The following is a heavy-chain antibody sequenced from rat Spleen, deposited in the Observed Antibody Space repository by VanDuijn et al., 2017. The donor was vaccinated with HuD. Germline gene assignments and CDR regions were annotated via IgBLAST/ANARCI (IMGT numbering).Heavy chain of an antibody. CDR1: GFTFSDFY. D-gene: IGHD4-4*01. J-gene: IGHJ3*01. CDR2: ISYDGSKT. CDR3: TRRGYLSDWYFDF. V-gene: IGHV5-29*01. Sequence: EVQLVESDGGLVQPERSLKLSCAASGFTFSDFYMAWVRQAPTKGLEWVATISYDGSKTYYRDSVKGRFTISRDNARSTLNLHMDSLRSEDTAIYYCTRRGYLSDWYFDFWGQGTLVTVSS.